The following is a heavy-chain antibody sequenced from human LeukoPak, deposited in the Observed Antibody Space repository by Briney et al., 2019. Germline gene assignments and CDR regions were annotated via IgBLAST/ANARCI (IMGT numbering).Heavy chain of an antibody. D-gene: IGHD3-10*01. J-gene: IGHJ4*02. Sequence: SETLSLTCGVSGYSISNGYYWGWIRQPPGKGLEWIGYIYYSGSTYYNPSLKSRVTISVDTSKNQFSLKLSSVTAADTAVYFCARETRNGGFDYWGQGTLVTVSS. V-gene: IGHV4-38-2*01. CDR3: ARETRNGGFDY. CDR1: GYSISNGYY. CDR2: IYYSGST.